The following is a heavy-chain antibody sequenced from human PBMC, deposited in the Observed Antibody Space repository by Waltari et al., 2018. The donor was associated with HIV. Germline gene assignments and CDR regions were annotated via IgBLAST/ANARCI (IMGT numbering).Heavy chain of an antibody. D-gene: IGHD3-3*01. CDR1: GFTFSSYS. Sequence: EVQLVESGGGLVKPGGSLSLSCAASGFTFSSYSMHWVRQAPGKGLEWVSSISSSSSYIYYADAVKGRFTISRDNAKNSLYLQMNSLRAEDTAVYYCARDTSFWSSPDLDAFDIWGQGTMVTVSS. CDR3: ARDTSFWSSPDLDAFDI. J-gene: IGHJ3*02. V-gene: IGHV3-21*01. CDR2: ISSSSSYI.